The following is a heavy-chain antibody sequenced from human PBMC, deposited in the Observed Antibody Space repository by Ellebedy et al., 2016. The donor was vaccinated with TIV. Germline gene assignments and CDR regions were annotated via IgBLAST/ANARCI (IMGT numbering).Heavy chain of an antibody. Sequence: SETLSLTCNVSGASISSYYWSWIRQPPGKGLEWIGYMSYSGSTNYNPSLKSRVTISVDTSKSQFSLKLTSVTAADTAVYYRASRASGRSDLGRGLYFENWGQGTLVTVSS. CDR2: MSYSGST. J-gene: IGHJ4*02. D-gene: IGHD1-26*01. CDR1: GASISSYY. CDR3: ASRASGRSDLGRGLYFEN. V-gene: IGHV4-59*08.